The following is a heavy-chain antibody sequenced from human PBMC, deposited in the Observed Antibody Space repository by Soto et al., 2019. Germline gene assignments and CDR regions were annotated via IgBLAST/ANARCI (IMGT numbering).Heavy chain of an antibody. V-gene: IGHV4-34*01. CDR2: INHSGST. J-gene: IGHJ4*02. D-gene: IGHD3-22*01. CDR3: ASYDTSGYYV. Sequence: VYGGSFSDTYWNWFRQPPGKGLEWIGEINHSGSTNYNPSLKSRVTISVDTSNNQFSLKLSSVTAADTAVYYCASYDTSGYYVGGQGTRVTVSS. CDR1: GGSFSDTY.